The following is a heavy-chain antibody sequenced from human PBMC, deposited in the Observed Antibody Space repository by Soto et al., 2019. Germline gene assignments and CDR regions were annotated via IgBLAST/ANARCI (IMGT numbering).Heavy chain of an antibody. CDR2: IIPIFGTA. J-gene: IGHJ5*02. D-gene: IGHD1-1*01. CDR3: ARDPRPSKLDPFVGSWFDP. Sequence: SVKVSCKASGGTFSSYAISWVRQAPGQGLEWMGEIIPIFGTANYAQKFQGRVTITADKSTSTAYMELSSLRSEDTAVYYCARDPRPSKLDPFVGSWFDPWGQGTLVTVSS. V-gene: IGHV1-69*06. CDR1: GGTFSSYA.